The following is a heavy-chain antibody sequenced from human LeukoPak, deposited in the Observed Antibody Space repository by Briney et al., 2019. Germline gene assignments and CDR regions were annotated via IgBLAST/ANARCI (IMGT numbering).Heavy chain of an antibody. J-gene: IGHJ5*02. Sequence: SETLSLTCTVSGGSISSYYWSWIRQPAGKGLEWIGRISTSGSTNYNPSLKSRVTMSVDTSDNQFSLKLSSVTAADTAVYYCARRTYDILTGYRLDPWGQGTLVTVSS. CDR2: ISTSGST. CDR3: ARRTYDILTGYRLDP. CDR1: GGSISSYY. D-gene: IGHD3-9*01. V-gene: IGHV4-4*07.